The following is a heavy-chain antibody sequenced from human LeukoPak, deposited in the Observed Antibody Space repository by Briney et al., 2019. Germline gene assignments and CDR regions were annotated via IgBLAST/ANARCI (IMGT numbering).Heavy chain of an antibody. J-gene: IGHJ4*02. V-gene: IGHV1-8*01. CDR1: GYTFSNYD. D-gene: IGHD3-16*02. Sequence: GASVKLSCKASGYTFSNYDINLVRQAPGQGLGWKGWMNPNSGRRVYAQKFQGRVTMTRNSSINTAYMELTSLRSDDTAVYYCARGLRSDYWGQGTLVTVSS. CDR2: MNPNSGRR. CDR3: ARGLRSDY.